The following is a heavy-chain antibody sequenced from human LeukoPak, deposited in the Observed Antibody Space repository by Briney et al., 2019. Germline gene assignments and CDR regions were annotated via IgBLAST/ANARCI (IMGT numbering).Heavy chain of an antibody. Sequence: ASVKVSCKASGYTFTGYYMHWVRQAPGQGLEWMGWMNPNSGNTGYAQKFQGRVTMTRNTSISTAYMELSSLRSEDTAVYYCARGPTLFDCSSTSCYAILYYYYYMDVWGKGTTVTISS. D-gene: IGHD2-2*01. J-gene: IGHJ6*03. CDR1: GYTFTGYY. CDR3: ARGPTLFDCSSTSCYAILYYYYYMDV. CDR2: MNPNSGNT. V-gene: IGHV1-8*02.